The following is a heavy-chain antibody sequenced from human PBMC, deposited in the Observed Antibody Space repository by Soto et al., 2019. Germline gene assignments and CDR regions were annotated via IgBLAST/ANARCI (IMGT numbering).Heavy chain of an antibody. CDR3: ARTYCSSTSCYARTIYGMDV. D-gene: IGHD2-2*01. J-gene: IGHJ6*02. V-gene: IGHV1-46*01. CDR1: GYTFTSYY. Sequence: GASVKVSCKASGYTFTSYYMHWVRQAPGQGLEWMGIINPSGGSTSYAQKFQGRVTMTRDTSTSTVYMELSSLRSEDTAVYYCARTYCSSTSCYARTIYGMDVWGQGTTVTVFS. CDR2: INPSGGST.